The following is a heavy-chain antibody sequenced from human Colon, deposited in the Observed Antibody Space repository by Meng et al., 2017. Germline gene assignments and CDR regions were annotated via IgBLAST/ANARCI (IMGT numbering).Heavy chain of an antibody. CDR1: GGSISSGRYY. D-gene: IGHD6-13*01. Sequence: QVQLQESVPILVNPPQTLPLTFLFPGGSISSGRYYWSWIRQPAGKGLEWIGHIYSSGSTDYNPSLKSRVTISVDTSKNQFSLKLTSVTAADTAVYYCARGRMSGYSSSWFEGNYFDSWGQGTLVTVSS. J-gene: IGHJ4*02. CDR3: ARGRMSGYSSSWFEGNYFDS. CDR2: IYSSGST. V-gene: IGHV4-61*02.